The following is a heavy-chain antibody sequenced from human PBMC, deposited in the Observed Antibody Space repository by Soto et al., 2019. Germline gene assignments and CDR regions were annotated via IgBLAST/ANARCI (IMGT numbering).Heavy chain of an antibody. CDR2: IYWNDDK. CDR1: GFWLSTSVVD. CDR3: AHNLYDTHDY. J-gene: IGHJ4*02. V-gene: IGHV2-5*01. Sequence: GPPRVNPTRPWSLFSTFCGFWLSTSVVDVVWIRQPPGKALEWLALIYWNDDKRYSPSLKSRLTITKYTSKNPVVLTMTNMDPVDTATYYCAHNLYDTHDYGGQGTLVT. D-gene: IGHD3-22*01.